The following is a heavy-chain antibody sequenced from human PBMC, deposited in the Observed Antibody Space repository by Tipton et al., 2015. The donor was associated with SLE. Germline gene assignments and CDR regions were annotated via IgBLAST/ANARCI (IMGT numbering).Heavy chain of an antibody. CDR3: ARDRSYYDSVVDI. CDR2: INHSGGT. J-gene: IGHJ3*02. V-gene: IGHV4-34*01. CDR1: GGSFSGYY. Sequence: TLSLTCAVYGGSFSGYYWSWIRQPPGKGLEWIGEINHSGGTNYNPSLKSRVTISVDTSKNQFSLKLSSVTAADTAVYYCARDRSYYDSVVDIWGQGTMVTVSS. D-gene: IGHD3-22*01.